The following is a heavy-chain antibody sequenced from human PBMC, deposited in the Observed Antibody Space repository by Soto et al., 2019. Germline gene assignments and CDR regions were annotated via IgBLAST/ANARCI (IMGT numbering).Heavy chain of an antibody. J-gene: IGHJ4*02. CDR1: GYDFSSFD. CDR2: MNPNSGNT. CDR3: ARGRIFGYSGYAPLGGLDY. V-gene: IGHV1-8*01. D-gene: IGHD5-12*01. Sequence: QVQLVQSGAEVKKPGASMKVSCKASGYDFSSFDINWVRQAPGQGLEWMGWMNPNSGNTGYAQRFQGRVTMTRDTSINTAYMEVNSLRSEDTAVYFCARGRIFGYSGYAPLGGLDYWGRGTLVTVS.